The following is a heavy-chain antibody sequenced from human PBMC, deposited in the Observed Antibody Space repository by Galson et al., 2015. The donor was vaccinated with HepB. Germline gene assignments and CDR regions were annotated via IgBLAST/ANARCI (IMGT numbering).Heavy chain of an antibody. Sequence: SLRLSCAASGFTFSSYSMNWVRQAPGKGLEWVSYISSSSSTIYYADSVKGRFTISRDNAKNSLYLQMNSLRDEDTAVYYCAREALPLGDGGYDPFDYWGQGTLVTVSS. CDR3: AREALPLGDGGYDPFDY. CDR2: ISSSSSTI. V-gene: IGHV3-48*02. D-gene: IGHD5-12*01. CDR1: GFTFSSYS. J-gene: IGHJ4*02.